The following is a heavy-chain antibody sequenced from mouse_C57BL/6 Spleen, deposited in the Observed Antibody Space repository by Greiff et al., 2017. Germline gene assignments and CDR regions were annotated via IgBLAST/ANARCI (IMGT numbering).Heavy chain of an antibody. Sequence: DVKLQESGPGLVKPSQSLSLTCSVTGYSITSGYYWNWIRQFPGNKLEWMGYISYDGSNNYNPSLKNRISITRDTSKNQFFLKLNSVTTEDTATYYCARVPFFDVYFDYWGQGTTLTVSS. CDR2: ISYDGSN. CDR1: GYSITSGYY. V-gene: IGHV3-6*01. CDR3: ARVPFFDVYFDY. J-gene: IGHJ2*01.